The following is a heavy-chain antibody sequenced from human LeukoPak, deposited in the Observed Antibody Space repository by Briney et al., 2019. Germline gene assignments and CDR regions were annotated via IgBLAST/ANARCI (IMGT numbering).Heavy chain of an antibody. D-gene: IGHD5-18*01. CDR3: AREGYSYARTLDY. V-gene: IGHV3-21*06. Sequence: GGSLRLSCVASGFTFRTYDMLCVRQAPGKGLEWVSSISSRSGDIYYADSVRGRFTISRDNAQNSVHLQMNSLRAEDTAVYYCAREGYSYARTLDYWGQGTLVTVSS. CDR1: GFTFRTYD. CDR2: ISSRSGDI. J-gene: IGHJ4*02.